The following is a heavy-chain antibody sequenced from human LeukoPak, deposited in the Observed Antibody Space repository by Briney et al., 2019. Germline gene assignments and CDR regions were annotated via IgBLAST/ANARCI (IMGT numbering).Heavy chain of an antibody. CDR2: ISYDGSNK. J-gene: IGHJ4*02. V-gene: IGHV3-30*04. D-gene: IGHD2-2*01. CDR1: GFTFSSYA. CDR3: ASADCGSTSCYVFNY. Sequence: GRSLRLSCAASGFTFSSYAMHWVRQAPGKGLDWVAVISYDGSNKYYADSVKGRFTISRDNSRNTLYLQMNSLRAEDTAVYYCASADCGSTSCYVFNYWDQGTLVTVSS.